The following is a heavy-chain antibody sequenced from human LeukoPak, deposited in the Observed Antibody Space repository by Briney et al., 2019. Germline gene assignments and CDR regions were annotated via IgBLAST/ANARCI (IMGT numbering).Heavy chain of an antibody. Sequence: GGAPRPSFAAPGVPLSSKYMSGGRPAPGKGAGGGSVFYSGGSTYYADSVKGRFTISRDNSKNTLYLQMNSLRAEDTAVYYCARATYSSSWYRGAFDIWGQGTMVTVSS. CDR1: GVPLSSKY. CDR2: FYSGGST. CDR3: ARATYSSSWYRGAFDI. J-gene: IGHJ3*02. D-gene: IGHD6-13*01. V-gene: IGHV3-53*01.